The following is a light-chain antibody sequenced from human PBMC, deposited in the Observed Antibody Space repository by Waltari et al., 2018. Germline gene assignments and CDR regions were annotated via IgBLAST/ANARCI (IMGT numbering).Light chain of an antibody. J-gene: IGLJ2*01. V-gene: IGLV3-19*01. CDR1: SLRTYY. CDR3: HSRDSSGDVV. Sequence: SSELTQVPAVSVALGQPVRITCQGDSLRTYYVSLFHPKPGQAPAIVIYGKNNRPSGIPDRSSASSSGSTASLTIIGAQAEDEADYYCHSRDSSGDVVIGGGTKLTVV. CDR2: GKN.